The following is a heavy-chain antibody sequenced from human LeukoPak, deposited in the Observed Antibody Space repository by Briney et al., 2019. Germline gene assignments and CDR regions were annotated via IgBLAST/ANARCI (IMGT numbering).Heavy chain of an antibody. J-gene: IGHJ6*04. CDR2: ISSTGSTI. CDR1: GFTFSSYS. Sequence: PGGSLRLSCAASGFTFSSYSLTWVRQAPGKGLEWISYISSTGSTIYYADSVKGRFTISRDNAKNSLYLQMNSLRAEDTAVYYCAELGITMIGGVWGKGTTVTISS. D-gene: IGHD3-10*02. V-gene: IGHV3-48*01. CDR3: AELGITMIGGV.